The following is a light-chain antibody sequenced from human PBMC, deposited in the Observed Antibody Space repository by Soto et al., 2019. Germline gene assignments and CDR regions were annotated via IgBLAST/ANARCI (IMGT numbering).Light chain of an antibody. CDR3: QHYGPSYI. J-gene: IGKJ2*01. V-gene: IGKV3-20*01. Sequence: EIVLTQSPGTLSLSPGERATLSCRASQSVGSRFLAWYQQKPGQPPRLFIHGVSSRATGIPDRFSGSGSGTDFTLTINRLEPEDFAVYFSQHYGPSYIFGQGTKLEIK. CDR2: GVS. CDR1: QSVGSRF.